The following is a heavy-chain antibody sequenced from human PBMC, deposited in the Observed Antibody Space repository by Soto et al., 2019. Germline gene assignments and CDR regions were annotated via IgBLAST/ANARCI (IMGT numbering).Heavy chain of an antibody. J-gene: IGHJ4*02. V-gene: IGHV3-9*01. D-gene: IGHD3-3*01. Sequence: EVQLVESGGDMVQPGRSLRLSCVASGFTFDDYAMWWVRQAPGKGLEWVSGISWNGNDIAYADSVKGRFTISRDDAKNSLYLQMKSLRAEDTALYFCAKDMDRYDFWTGSSFDSWGQVTLVTVSS. CDR1: GFTFDDYA. CDR3: AKDMDRYDFWTGSSFDS. CDR2: ISWNGNDI.